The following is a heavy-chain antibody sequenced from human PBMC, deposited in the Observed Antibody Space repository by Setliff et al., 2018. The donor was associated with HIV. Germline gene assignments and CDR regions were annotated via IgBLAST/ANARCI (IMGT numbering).Heavy chain of an antibody. Sequence: NPSETLSLTCAVPGYSISSGYYWGWIRQPPGKGLEWIGSIYHSGSTYYNPSLKSRVTISVDTSKNQFSLKLSSVTAADTAVYYCARQGQWLGEDYFDYWGQGTLVTVSS. D-gene: IGHD6-19*01. J-gene: IGHJ4*02. CDR1: GYSISSGYY. V-gene: IGHV4-38-2*01. CDR2: IYHSGST. CDR3: ARQGQWLGEDYFDY.